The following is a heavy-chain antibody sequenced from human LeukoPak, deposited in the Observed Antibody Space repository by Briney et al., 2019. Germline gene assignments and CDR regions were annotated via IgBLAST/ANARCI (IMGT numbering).Heavy chain of an antibody. CDR3: ARSAGSSGVQFDY. D-gene: IGHD6-6*01. J-gene: IGHJ4*02. Sequence: SETLSLTCTVSGGSISSYYWSWIRQPPGKGLEWIGYIYYSGSTNYNPSLKSRVTISVDTSKNQFSLKLSSVTAADTAVYHCARSAGSSGVQFDYWGQGTLVTVSS. CDR2: IYYSGST. V-gene: IGHV4-59*08. CDR1: GGSISSYY.